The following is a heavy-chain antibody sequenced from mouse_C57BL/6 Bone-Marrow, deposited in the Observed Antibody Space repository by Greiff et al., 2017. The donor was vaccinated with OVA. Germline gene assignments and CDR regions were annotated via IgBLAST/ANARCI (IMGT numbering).Heavy chain of an antibody. V-gene: IGHV1-81*01. CDR2: IYPRSGNT. CDR1: GYTFTSYG. J-gene: IGHJ4*01. CDR3: ALWLRRNYAMDY. Sequence: VKLMESGAELARPGASVKLSCKASGYTFTSYGISWVKQRTGQGLEWIGEIYPRSGNTYYNEKFKGKATLTADKSSSTAYMELRSLTSEDSAVYFCALWLRRNYAMDYWGQGTSVTVSS. D-gene: IGHD2-2*01.